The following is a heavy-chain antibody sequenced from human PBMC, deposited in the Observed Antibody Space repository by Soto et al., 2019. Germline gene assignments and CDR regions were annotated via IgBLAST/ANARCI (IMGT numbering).Heavy chain of an antibody. V-gene: IGHV4-4*02. J-gene: IGHJ4*02. CDR2: IYRSGST. Sequence: QVQLQESGPGLVKPSGTLSLTCAVSGVSVSGTNWWSWVRQPPGKGLEWIGEIYRSGSTNYNPSLKSRVTMSVDKFKNQFSLKLTSVTAADTAVYYCARDLGATVTTGDYWGQGTLVTVSS. CDR3: ARDLGATVTTGDY. D-gene: IGHD4-17*01. CDR1: GVSVSGTNW.